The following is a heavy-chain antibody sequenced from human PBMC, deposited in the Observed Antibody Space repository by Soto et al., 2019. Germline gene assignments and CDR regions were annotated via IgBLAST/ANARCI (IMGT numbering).Heavy chain of an antibody. J-gene: IGHJ4*02. D-gene: IGHD4-4*01. CDR2: IYYSGST. Sequence: SRTLSLTCTVSGGSISSYYWSWIRQPPGKGLEWIWYIYYSGSTNYNPSLKSRVTISVDTSKNQFSLKLSSVTAADTAVYYCARGSYSNYGYGYYFDYWGQGTLVTVSS. CDR3: ARGSYSNYGYGYYFDY. V-gene: IGHV4-59*01. CDR1: GGSISSYY.